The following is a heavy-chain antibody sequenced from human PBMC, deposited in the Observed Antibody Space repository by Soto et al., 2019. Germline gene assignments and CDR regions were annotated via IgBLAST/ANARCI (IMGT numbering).Heavy chain of an antibody. V-gene: IGHV4-39*01. CDR3: ATVGGSYLAIPSGY. Sequence: QLQLQESGPGLVKPSETLSLTCTVSGYSISTNNYYWGWLRQPPGKGLEWIGSISYIGDTYYNPSLRGRVTISVDTSKNQFSLRLSSVTAADTAVYYCATVGGSYLAIPSGYWGQGTLVTVSS. D-gene: IGHD1-26*01. CDR1: GYSISTNNYY. J-gene: IGHJ4*02. CDR2: ISYIGDT.